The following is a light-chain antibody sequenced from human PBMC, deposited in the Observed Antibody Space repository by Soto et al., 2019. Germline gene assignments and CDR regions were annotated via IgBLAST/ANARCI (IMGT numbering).Light chain of an antibody. CDR3: QQYNNWPYT. CDR1: QSVSSN. J-gene: IGKJ2*01. CDR2: GAS. Sequence: EIVMXQXPXTLSVSPGERATLSCRASQSVSSNLAWYQQKPGQAPRLLIYGASTRATGIPARFSGSGSGTEFTLTISSLQSEDFAVYYCQQYNNWPYTFGQGTKLEIK. V-gene: IGKV3-15*01.